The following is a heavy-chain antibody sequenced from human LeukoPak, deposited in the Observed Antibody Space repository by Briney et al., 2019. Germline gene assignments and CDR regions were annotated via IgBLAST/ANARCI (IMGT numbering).Heavy chain of an antibody. Sequence: PSETLSLTCTVSGGSISSGSYYWSWIRQPAGKGLEWIGRIYTSGSTNYNPSLKSRVTISVDTSKNQFSLKLSSVTAADTAVYYCARQRGTPSKYYFDYWGQGTLVTVSS. CDR2: IYTSGST. CDR1: GGSISSGSYY. J-gene: IGHJ4*02. V-gene: IGHV4-61*02. CDR3: ARQRGTPSKYYFDY. D-gene: IGHD7-27*01.